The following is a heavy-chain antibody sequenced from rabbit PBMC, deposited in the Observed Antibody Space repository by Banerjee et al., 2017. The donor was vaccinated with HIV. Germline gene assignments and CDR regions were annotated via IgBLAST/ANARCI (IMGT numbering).Heavy chain of an antibody. CDR2: INTSSGNA. D-gene: IGHD1-1*01. CDR1: GFSLSNYN. CDR3: ARDLTGVIGWNFNL. Sequence: QEQLEESGGDLVKPEGSLTLTCTASGFSLSNYNLQWVRQAPGKGLEWIACINTSSGNAVYASWAKGRFTISKTSSTTVTLQMTSLTAADTATYFCARDLTGVIGWNFNLWGPGTLVTVS. J-gene: IGHJ4*01. V-gene: IGHV1S45*01.